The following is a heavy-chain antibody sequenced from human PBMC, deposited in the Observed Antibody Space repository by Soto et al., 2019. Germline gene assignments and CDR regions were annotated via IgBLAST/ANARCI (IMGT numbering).Heavy chain of an antibody. V-gene: IGHV5-51*01. CDR3: AISSSYYYYGMDV. J-gene: IGHJ6*02. CDR1: GYSFTSYW. CDR2: IYPGDSDT. D-gene: IGHD6-13*01. Sequence: GESLKISCKGSGYSFTSYWIGWVRQMPGKGLEWMGIIYPGDSDTRYSPSFQGQVTISADKSISTAYLQWSSLEASDTAMYYCAISSSYYYYGMDVWGQGTTVTVSS.